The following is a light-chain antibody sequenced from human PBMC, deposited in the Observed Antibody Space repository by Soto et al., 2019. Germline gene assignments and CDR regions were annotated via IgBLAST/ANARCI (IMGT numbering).Light chain of an antibody. J-gene: IGKJ1*01. CDR2: HAS. CDR3: QQYNSYSQT. V-gene: IGKV1-5*01. Sequence: DIQMTQPPSTLSASVGDRVTITCRASQSISSWLAWYQQKPGKAPKLLIYHASTLESGVPSRFSGSGSGTEFTLTISSLQPDDFATYYCQQYNSYSQTFGQGTRWIS. CDR1: QSISSW.